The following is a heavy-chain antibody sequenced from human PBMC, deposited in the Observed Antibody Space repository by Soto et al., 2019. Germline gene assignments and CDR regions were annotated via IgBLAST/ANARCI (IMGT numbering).Heavy chain of an antibody. CDR1: GFGLINYG. CDR3: ARLGVTTSVYYYTMDV. CDR2: ISAYNGNT. V-gene: IGHV1-18*04. D-gene: IGHD4-4*01. Sequence: GASVKVSCKASGFGLINYGFTWVRQAPGQGLEWMGWISAYNGNTIYAKNLQGRLTMTRDTSTSTAYMELRSLRSDDTAVYYCARLGVTTSVYYYTMDVWGQGTTVTVSS. J-gene: IGHJ6*02.